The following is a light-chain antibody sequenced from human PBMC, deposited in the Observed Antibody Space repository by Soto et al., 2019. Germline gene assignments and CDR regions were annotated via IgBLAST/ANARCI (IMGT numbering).Light chain of an antibody. CDR3: QYYGSSPS. Sequence: EIVLTQSPGTLSLSPGERATLSCRASQSVSSSYLAWYRQRPGQAPRLLIYGASIRATGIPDRFSGSGSGTDFTLTISRLEPEDLAMYYCQYYGSSPSFGPGTKVDIK. J-gene: IGKJ3*01. V-gene: IGKV3-20*01. CDR2: GAS. CDR1: QSVSSSY.